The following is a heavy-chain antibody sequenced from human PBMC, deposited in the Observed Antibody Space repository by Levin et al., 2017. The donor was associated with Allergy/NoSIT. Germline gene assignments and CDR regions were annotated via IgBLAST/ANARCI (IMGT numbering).Heavy chain of an antibody. J-gene: IGHJ4*02. V-gene: IGHV3-7*01. CDR1: GFTFSPYW. D-gene: IGHD3-22*01. CDR2: IKPDGSEE. Sequence: GESLKISCAASGFTFSPYWMSWVRQAPGKGLEWVANIKPDGSEEYYVDSVKGRFTISRDNAKNSVYLQMNSLRAEDTAVYYCARARAWRSGYYYGVDYWGQGTLVTVSS. CDR3: ARARAWRSGYYYGVDY.